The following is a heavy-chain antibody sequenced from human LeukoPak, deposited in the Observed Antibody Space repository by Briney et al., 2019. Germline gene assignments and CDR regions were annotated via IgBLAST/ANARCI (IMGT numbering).Heavy chain of an antibody. V-gene: IGHV4-31*01. CDR1: GGSISSGGYY. J-gene: IGHJ6*02. D-gene: IGHD3-3*01. Sequence: SETLSLTCTVSGGSISSGGYYWSWLRQHPGKGLEWIGYIYYSGSTYYHPSLKSPVTISVDTSKNQFSLKLSSVTAADTAVYYCARRLVFWSGYSQSDYYYYGMDVWGQGTTVTVSS. CDR2: IYYSGST. CDR3: ARRLVFWSGYSQSDYYYYGMDV.